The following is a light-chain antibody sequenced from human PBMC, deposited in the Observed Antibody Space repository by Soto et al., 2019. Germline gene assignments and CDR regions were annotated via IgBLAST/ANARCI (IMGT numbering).Light chain of an antibody. Sequence: SVLTQPPSVSAAPGQKVTISCSRSSSNIGNNYVSWYQQLPGTAPKLLIYENNKRPSGIPDRFSGSKSGTSATLGITGHQTGDEADYYCGTWDSSLSAWVFGGGTKVTVL. CDR3: GTWDSSLSAWV. V-gene: IGLV1-51*02. CDR1: SSNIGNNY. J-gene: IGLJ3*02. CDR2: ENN.